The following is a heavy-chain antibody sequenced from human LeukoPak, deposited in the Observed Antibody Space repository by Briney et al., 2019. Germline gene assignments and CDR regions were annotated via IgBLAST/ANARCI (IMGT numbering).Heavy chain of an antibody. V-gene: IGHV4-59*01. D-gene: IGHD6-19*01. CDR2: IHYSGPT. Sequence: PPETPSLTCTVSGGSISTYYWSWIRQPPGKGLEWIGYIHYSGPTNYNPSLKSRVTISLDTPKNQFSLKLSSVTAADTAVYYCARGGSAPSDHWGQGTLVSVSS. CDR1: GGSISTYY. CDR3: ARGGSAPSDH. J-gene: IGHJ4*02.